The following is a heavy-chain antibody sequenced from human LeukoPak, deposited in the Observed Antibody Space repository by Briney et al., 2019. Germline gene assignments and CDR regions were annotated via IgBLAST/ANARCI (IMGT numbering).Heavy chain of an antibody. D-gene: IGHD2-15*01. V-gene: IGHV4-61*08. CDR1: GGSISSGAYY. J-gene: IGHJ3*01. CDR3: ARRVQGSYVVIEAFDF. CDR2: INYSGST. Sequence: SETLSLTCTVSGGSISSGAYYWTWIRQPPGKGLEWIGDINYSGSTNYNPSLKSRVTISADTSKNQFSLKLSSVTAADTAKYYCARRVQGSYVVIEAFDFWGQGTMVTVSS.